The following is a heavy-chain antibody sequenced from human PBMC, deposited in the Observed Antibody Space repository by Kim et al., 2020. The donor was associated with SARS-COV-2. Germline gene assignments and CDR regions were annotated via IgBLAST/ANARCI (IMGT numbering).Heavy chain of an antibody. CDR3: ARSGSDYGGYSDFGY. D-gene: IGHD4-17*01. CDR1: GGSISNYY. J-gene: IGHJ4*02. Sequence: SETLSLTCTVSGGSISNYYWSWIRQPPGKGLEWIGYIYYSGSTNYNPSLKSRVTISVDTSKNQFSLRLNSVTAADTAVYYCARSGSDYGGYSDFGYWGQG. CDR2: IYYSGST. V-gene: IGHV4-59*08.